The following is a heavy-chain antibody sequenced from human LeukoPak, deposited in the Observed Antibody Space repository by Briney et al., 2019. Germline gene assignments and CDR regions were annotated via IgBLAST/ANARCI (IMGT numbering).Heavy chain of an antibody. J-gene: IGHJ4*02. CDR1: GGSISSYY. V-gene: IGHV4-59*08. D-gene: IGHD1-26*01. Sequence: SETLSLTCTVSGGSISSYYWSWIRQPPGKGLEWIGYIYYSGSTNYNPSLKSRVTISVDTSKNQFSLKLSSVTAADTAVYYCARPAWELLGFDYWGQGTLVTVSS. CDR3: ARPAWELLGFDY. CDR2: IYYSGST.